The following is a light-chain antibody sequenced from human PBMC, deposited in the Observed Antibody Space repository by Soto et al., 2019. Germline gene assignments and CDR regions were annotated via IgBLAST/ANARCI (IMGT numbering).Light chain of an antibody. J-gene: IGKJ5*01. V-gene: IGKV3D-15*01. CDR3: QQYNNWPPIT. CDR2: GAS. CDR1: QSVSSK. Sequence: ETVMTQSPATLYVSPGERATLSCSASQSVSSKLAWYQQKPGQAPRLLIYGASTRATGIPARFSGSGSGTEFTLSISSLQSEDSAVYYCQQYNNWPPITFGQGTRLEIK.